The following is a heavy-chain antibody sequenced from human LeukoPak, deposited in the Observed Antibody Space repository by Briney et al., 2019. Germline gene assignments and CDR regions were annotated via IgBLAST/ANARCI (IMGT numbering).Heavy chain of an antibody. CDR2: IYYSGST. Sequence: SETLSLTCTVSGGSISSGDYYWSWIRQPPGKGLEWIGYIYYSGSTYYNPSLKSRVTISVDTSKKQFSLKLSSVTAADTAVYYCASLSKYYYESRGFFDYWGQGTLVTVSS. V-gene: IGHV4-30-4*01. CDR3: ASLSKYYYESRGFFDY. D-gene: IGHD3-22*01. CDR1: GGSISSGDYY. J-gene: IGHJ4*02.